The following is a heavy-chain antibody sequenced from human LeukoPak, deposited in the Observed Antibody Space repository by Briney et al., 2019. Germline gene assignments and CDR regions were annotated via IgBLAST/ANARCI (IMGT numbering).Heavy chain of an antibody. J-gene: IGHJ4*02. V-gene: IGHV4-59*01. Sequence: PSETLSLTCTVSGGSISSYYWNWIRQPPGKGLAWIGYIYYSGSTNYNPSLKSRVTISVATSKNQFSLKLSSVTAADTAVYYCASQVMSSSRQAFDYWGLGTLVTVSS. CDR3: ASQVMSSSRQAFDY. D-gene: IGHD6-13*01. CDR1: GGSISSYY. CDR2: IYYSGST.